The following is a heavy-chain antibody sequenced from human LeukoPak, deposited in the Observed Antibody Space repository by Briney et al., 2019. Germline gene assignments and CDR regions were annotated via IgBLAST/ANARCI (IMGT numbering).Heavy chain of an antibody. D-gene: IGHD3-10*01. J-gene: IGHJ4*02. Sequence: ASVKVSFKGSGYTFTVYYMHWVRQAPGQGLEWMGWINPNSGGTNYAQKFQGWVTMTRDTSISTAYMELSRLRSDDTAVYYCARGYYYGSGSYWYYFDYWGQGTLVTVSS. CDR2: INPNSGGT. V-gene: IGHV1-2*04. CDR3: ARGYYYGSGSYWYYFDY. CDR1: GYTFTVYY.